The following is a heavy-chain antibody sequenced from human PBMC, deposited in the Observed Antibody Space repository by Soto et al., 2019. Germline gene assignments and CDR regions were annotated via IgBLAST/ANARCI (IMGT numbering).Heavy chain of an antibody. CDR2: INHSGSI. Sequence: QVQLQQWGAGLLKPSETLSLTCAVYGGSFSGYYWSWLRQPPGKGLEWIGEINHSGSITYNPSLKSRVSISVDTSKSQFSLKMKSATAADTALYYCARRRLRSCNGNSCERAVFDIWGQGTMATVS. CDR3: ARRRLRSCNGNSCERAVFDI. CDR1: GGSFSGYY. D-gene: IGHD2-15*01. V-gene: IGHV4-34*01. J-gene: IGHJ3*02.